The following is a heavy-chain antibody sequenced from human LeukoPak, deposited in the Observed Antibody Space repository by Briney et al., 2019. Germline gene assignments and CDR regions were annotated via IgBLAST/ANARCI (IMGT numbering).Heavy chain of an antibody. J-gene: IGHJ4*02. CDR3: ARVRYCSTNRCYDREFDN. D-gene: IGHD2-2*01. CDR1: GGSISNYY. CDR2: IYYSGNT. Sequence: SETLSLTCTVSGGSISNYYWSWIRQPPGKGLEWIGYIYYSGNTNYNPSLKSRVTISVDTSKNQFSVKLNSVTAADTAVYYCARVRYCSTNRCYDREFDNWGQGTLVTVSS. V-gene: IGHV4-59*01.